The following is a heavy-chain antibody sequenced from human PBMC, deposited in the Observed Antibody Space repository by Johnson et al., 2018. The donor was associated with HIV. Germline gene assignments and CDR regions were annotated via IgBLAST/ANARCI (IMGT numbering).Heavy chain of an antibody. Sequence: QVQLVESGGGLVQPGRSLRLSCAASGFTLSSYAMHWVRQAPGKGLEWAAVISYDGSNKYYADSVTGRFTISRDNSKNTLYLQMNSLRAEDTAVYYCAKPQTGIAVAAHFAFDIWGLGTMVTVSS. CDR1: GFTLSSYA. CDR3: AKPQTGIAVAAHFAFDI. CDR2: ISYDGSNK. J-gene: IGHJ3*02. V-gene: IGHV3-30-3*02. D-gene: IGHD6-19*01.